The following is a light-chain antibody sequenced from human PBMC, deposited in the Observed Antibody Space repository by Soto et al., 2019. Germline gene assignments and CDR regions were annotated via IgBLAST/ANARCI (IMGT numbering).Light chain of an antibody. V-gene: IGLV2-14*03. CDR3: SSYTSSAPGVE. CDR1: SSDVGGSNY. CDR2: DVS. J-gene: IGLJ2*01. Sequence: QSVLTQPASVSGSPGQSITISCSGTSSDVGGSNYVSWYQQHSGEAPKLMIYDVSYRPSGVSNRFSGSKSGNTASLTISGLQAEDEADYFCSSYTSSAPGVEFGGGTQLTVL.